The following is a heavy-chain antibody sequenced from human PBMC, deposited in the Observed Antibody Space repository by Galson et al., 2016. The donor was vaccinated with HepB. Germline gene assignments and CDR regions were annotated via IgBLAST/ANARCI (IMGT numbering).Heavy chain of an antibody. Sequence: SVKVSCKASGDTFNNFALNWVRQAPGHGLEWLGGIIPIFGKTNYAQKFQGRVTITADQSTRTVYMEMSSLRSGDTALYYCARGTINWSHFDFWGPGTPVTVSS. D-gene: IGHD1-1*01. CDR3: ARGTINWSHFDF. V-gene: IGHV1-69*13. CDR1: GDTFNNFA. CDR2: IIPIFGKT. J-gene: IGHJ4*02.